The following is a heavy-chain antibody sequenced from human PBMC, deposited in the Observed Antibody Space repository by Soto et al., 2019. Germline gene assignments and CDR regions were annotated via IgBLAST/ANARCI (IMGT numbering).Heavy chain of an antibody. CDR3: ARDLLIAVAGTGGWFDP. CDR2: INAGNGNT. Sequence: ASVKVSCKASGYTFTSYAMHWVRQAPGQRLEWMGWINAGNGNTKYSQKFQGRVTITRDTSASTAYMELSSLRSEDTAVYYCARDLLIAVAGTGGWFDPWGQGTLVTVSS. CDR1: GYTFTSYA. J-gene: IGHJ5*02. D-gene: IGHD6-19*01. V-gene: IGHV1-3*01.